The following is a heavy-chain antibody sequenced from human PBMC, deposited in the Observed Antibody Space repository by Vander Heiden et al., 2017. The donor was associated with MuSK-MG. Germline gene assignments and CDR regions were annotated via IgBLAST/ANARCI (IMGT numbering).Heavy chain of an antibody. CDR1: GGSISSGGYS. CDR2: IYHSGST. CDR3: ARCQWLGFEFDY. Sequence: QLQLQESGSGLVKPSQTLSLTCAVSGGSISSGGYSWSWIRQPPGKGLEWIGYIYHSGSTYYNPALKSRVTISVDRSKKKFSLKLRSVTAADTAVYYFARCQWLGFEFDYWGQGTMVTVYS. J-gene: IGHJ4*02. V-gene: IGHV4-30-2*01. D-gene: IGHD6-19*01.